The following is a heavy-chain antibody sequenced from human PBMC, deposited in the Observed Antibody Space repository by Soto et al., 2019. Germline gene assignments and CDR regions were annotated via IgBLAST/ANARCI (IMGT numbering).Heavy chain of an antibody. Sequence: GGSLRLSCAASGFTFSTYAMSWVRQAPGKGLEWVSTIRDNGGDTYYADAVKGRFTVSRDNPKHTLYLQMSSLRAEDTAVYYCANLVTSGTYPASGNWGQGTLVTVSS. D-gene: IGHD1-26*01. CDR2: IRDNGGDT. CDR1: GFTFSTYA. V-gene: IGHV3-23*01. CDR3: ANLVTSGTYPASGN. J-gene: IGHJ4*02.